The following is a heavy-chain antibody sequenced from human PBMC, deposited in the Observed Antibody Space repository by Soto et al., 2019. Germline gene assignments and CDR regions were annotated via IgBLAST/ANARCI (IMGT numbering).Heavy chain of an antibody. Sequence: ASVKVSCKASGYTFTGYYMHWVRQAPGQGLEWMGWINPNSGGTNYAQKFQGWVPMTRDTSISTAYMELSRLRSDDTAGYYCARDTSYYDGSGSSPGPYGMDVWGQGTTVTVSS. CDR1: GYTFTGYY. V-gene: IGHV1-2*04. CDR2: INPNSGGT. CDR3: ARDTSYYDGSGSSPGPYGMDV. J-gene: IGHJ6*02. D-gene: IGHD3-10*01.